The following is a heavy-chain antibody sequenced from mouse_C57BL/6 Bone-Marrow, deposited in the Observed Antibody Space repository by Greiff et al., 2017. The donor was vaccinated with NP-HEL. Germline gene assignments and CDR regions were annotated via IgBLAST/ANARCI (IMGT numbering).Heavy chain of an antibody. J-gene: IGHJ4*01. CDR3: ARHGRYYAMDY. CDR1: GFTFSDYY. Sequence: EVKLMESGGGLVQPGGSLKLSCAASGFTFSDYYMYWVRQTPEKRLEWVAYISNGGGSTYYPETVKGRFTISRDNAKNTLYLQMSRLKSEDTAMYYCARHGRYYAMDYWGQGTSVTVSS. CDR2: ISNGGGST. V-gene: IGHV5-12*01.